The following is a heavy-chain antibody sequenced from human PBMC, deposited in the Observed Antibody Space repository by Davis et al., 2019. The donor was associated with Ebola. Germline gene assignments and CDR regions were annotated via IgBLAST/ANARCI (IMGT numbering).Heavy chain of an antibody. CDR3: ARYCGGVCHGDFDY. CDR2: INPNSGGT. CDR1: GYTFTGYY. J-gene: IGHJ4*02. D-gene: IGHD2-21*02. Sequence: ASVKVSCKASGYTFTGYYIHWVRQAPGQGLEWMGWINPNSGGTNYAQKFQGRVTMTRDTSISTAYMELSRLTSDDTAVYYCARYCGGVCHGDFDYWGQGTLVTVSS. V-gene: IGHV1-2*02.